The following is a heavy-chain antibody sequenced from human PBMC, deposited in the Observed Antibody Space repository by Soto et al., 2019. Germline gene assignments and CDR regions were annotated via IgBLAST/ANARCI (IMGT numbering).Heavy chain of an antibody. V-gene: IGHV4-31*03. J-gene: IGHJ4*02. Sequence: SETLSLTCTVSGGSISSGGYYWSWIRQHPGRGLEWIGYIYYSGSTYYNPSLKSRVTISVDTSKNQFSLKLSSVTAADTAVYYCARGVIAVAGYHFVFWGQGALVTVSS. CDR2: IYYSGST. D-gene: IGHD6-19*01. CDR1: GGSISSGGYY. CDR3: ARGVIAVAGYHFVF.